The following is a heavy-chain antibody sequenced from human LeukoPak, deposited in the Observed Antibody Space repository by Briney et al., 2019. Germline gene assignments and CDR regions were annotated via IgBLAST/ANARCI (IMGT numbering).Heavy chain of an antibody. Sequence: GGSLRLSCAASGFTFSSYWMHWVRQAPGKGLVGVSRINSDGRSTNYADSVKGRFTISRDNAKNTLYLQMNSLRAEDTAVYYCARDRRGIGKAFDIWGQGTMVTVSS. D-gene: IGHD1-26*01. V-gene: IGHV3-74*01. J-gene: IGHJ3*02. CDR1: GFTFSSYW. CDR3: ARDRRGIGKAFDI. CDR2: INSDGRST.